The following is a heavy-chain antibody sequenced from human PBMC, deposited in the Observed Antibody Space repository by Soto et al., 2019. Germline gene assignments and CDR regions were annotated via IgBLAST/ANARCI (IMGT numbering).Heavy chain of an antibody. D-gene: IGHD3-3*02. V-gene: IGHV3-7*03. CDR2: VKRDDSER. J-gene: IGHJ3*01. CDR1: HFTFSNFW. CDR3: ARSHTGDSAFRALDL. Sequence: PGGSLRLSCAASHFTFSNFWMNRVRQAPGKGLEWVANVKRDDSERDYVDSVKGRFTVSRDNAKNTLYLQMRSLRAEDTAVYYCARSHTGDSAFRALDLWGQGTLVTVSS.